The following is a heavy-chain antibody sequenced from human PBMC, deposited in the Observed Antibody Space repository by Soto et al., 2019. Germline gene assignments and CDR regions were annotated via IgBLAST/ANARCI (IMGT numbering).Heavy chain of an antibody. D-gene: IGHD2-8*02. CDR2: INPDSGAT. CDR3: ARVDYGTGGYPFPYFDY. J-gene: IGHJ4*02. V-gene: IGHV1-2*02. CDR1: GYIFTDHL. Sequence: ASVKVSCKTSGYIFTDHLIHWVRQAPGQGLEWMGWINPDSGATNYAQNFQGRVTLTSDTSISTASMDLTSLTSDDTAVYYCARVDYGTGGYPFPYFDYWGQGALVTVSS.